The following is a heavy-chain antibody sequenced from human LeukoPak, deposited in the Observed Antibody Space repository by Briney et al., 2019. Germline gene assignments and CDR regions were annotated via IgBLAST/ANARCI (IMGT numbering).Heavy chain of an antibody. CDR2: LSSGGDT. Sequence: PGGSLRLSCAASGFSVSNNYMSWVRQAPGRGLEWVSALSSGGDTHYADSVKGRFTISRDNAKNSLYLQMNSLRAEDTAVYYCARASYYYGSGSLDAFDIWGQGTMVTVSS. J-gene: IGHJ3*02. V-gene: IGHV3-53*01. CDR1: GFSVSNNY. D-gene: IGHD3-10*01. CDR3: ARASYYYGSGSLDAFDI.